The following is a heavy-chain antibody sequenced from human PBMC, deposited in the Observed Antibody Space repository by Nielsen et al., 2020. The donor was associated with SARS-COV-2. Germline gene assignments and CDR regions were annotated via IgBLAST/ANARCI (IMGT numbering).Heavy chain of an antibody. CDR3: ARDLFIVATISGMDV. J-gene: IGHJ6*02. CDR2: IIPILGIA. Sequence: SVKVSCKASGGTFSSYAISWVRQAPGQGLEWMGRIIPILGIANYAQKFQGRVTITADKPTSTAYMELSSLRSEDTAVYYCARDLFIVATISGMDVWGQGTTVTVSS. D-gene: IGHD5-12*01. V-gene: IGHV1-69*04. CDR1: GGTFSSYA.